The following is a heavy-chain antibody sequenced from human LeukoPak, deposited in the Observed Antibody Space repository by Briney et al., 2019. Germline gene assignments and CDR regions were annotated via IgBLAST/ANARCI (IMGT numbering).Heavy chain of an antibody. J-gene: IGHJ2*01. CDR3: ARAHYDAPDWYFDL. Sequence: GASVKVSCKASGYTFTSYGISWVRQAPGQGLEWMGWISAYNGNTNYAQKLQGSVTMTTDTSTSTAYMVLRSLRSDDTAIYYCARAHYDAPDWYFDLWGRGTLVTVSS. V-gene: IGHV1-18*01. CDR1: GYTFTSYG. D-gene: IGHD3-22*01. CDR2: ISAYNGNT.